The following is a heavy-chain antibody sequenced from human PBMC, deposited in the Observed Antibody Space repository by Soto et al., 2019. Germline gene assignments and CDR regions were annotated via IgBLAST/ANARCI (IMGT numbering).Heavy chain of an antibody. Sequence: SGPTLVNPTAPLTLTCTVSGFSLSNARMGVSWIRQPPGKALEWLAHIFSNDEKSYSTSLRSRLTISKDTSKSQVVLTMTNMDPVDTATYYCARVVTVPYYYYGMDVWGQGTTVTVSS. CDR1: GFSLSNARMG. V-gene: IGHV2-26*01. CDR2: IFSNDEK. D-gene: IGHD2-15*01. CDR3: ARVVTVPYYYYGMDV. J-gene: IGHJ6*02.